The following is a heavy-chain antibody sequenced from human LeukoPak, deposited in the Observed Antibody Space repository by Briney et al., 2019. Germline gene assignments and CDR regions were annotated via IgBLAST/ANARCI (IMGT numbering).Heavy chain of an antibody. CDR3: ARASIVGAKRTRSGTFDL. CDR2: INHSGSS. CDR1: GGSFSGYY. D-gene: IGHD1-26*01. Sequence: SETLSLTCAVYGGSFSGYYWNWIRQPPGKGLEWIGEINHSGSSNYNPSLKSRITMSVETSKNQFSLNLSSVTAADTSVYYCARASIVGAKRTRSGTFDLWGQGTMVTVSS. J-gene: IGHJ3*01. V-gene: IGHV4-34*10.